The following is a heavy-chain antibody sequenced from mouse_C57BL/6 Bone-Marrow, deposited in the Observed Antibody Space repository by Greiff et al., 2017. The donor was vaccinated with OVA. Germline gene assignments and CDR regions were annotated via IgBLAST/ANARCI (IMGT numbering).Heavy chain of an antibody. D-gene: IGHD2-5*01. CDR1: GYSFTGYF. CDR3: ARTGLGNSNPFAY. CDR2: INPYNGDT. J-gene: IGHJ3*01. Sequence: EVMLVESGPELVKPGASVKISCKASGYSFTGYFMNWVKQSHGQSLEWIGRINPYNGDTFYNQKFKGKATLTVDKSSSTAHMELLSLTSEDFAVYYCARTGLGNSNPFAYWGQGTLVTVSA. V-gene: IGHV1-37*01.